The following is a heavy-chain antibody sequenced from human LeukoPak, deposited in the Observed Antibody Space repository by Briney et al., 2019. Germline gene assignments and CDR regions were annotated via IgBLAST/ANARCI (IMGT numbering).Heavy chain of an antibody. CDR2: INPRDGET. CDR1: GYNFAGYY. CDR3: ARVYSSSWYYFDY. Sequence: ASVKVSCKGSGYNFAGYYIHWVRQAPGQGLEWMGRINPRDGETSFAQKFQGRVSMTRDTSVSSAYMELTGLRSDDTAVYYCARVYSSSWYYFDYGGQGTLVTVSS. V-gene: IGHV1-2*06. D-gene: IGHD6-13*01. J-gene: IGHJ4*02.